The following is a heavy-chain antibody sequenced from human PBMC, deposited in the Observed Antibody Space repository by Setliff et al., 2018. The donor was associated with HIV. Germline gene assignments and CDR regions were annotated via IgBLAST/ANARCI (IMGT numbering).Heavy chain of an antibody. V-gene: IGHV3-72*01. CDR2: SRNKANRYTT. CDR3: VKEGRPQVPYFYFYMDV. CDR1: GFTFSDHY. Sequence: PGGSLSLSCAASGFTFSDHYMDWVRQAPGKGLEWVGRSRNKANRYTTEYAASVKGRFTISRDDSWNALYLQMNSLKTEDTAVYYCVKEGRPQVPYFYFYMDVWGKGTTVTVSS. J-gene: IGHJ6*03. D-gene: IGHD3-10*01.